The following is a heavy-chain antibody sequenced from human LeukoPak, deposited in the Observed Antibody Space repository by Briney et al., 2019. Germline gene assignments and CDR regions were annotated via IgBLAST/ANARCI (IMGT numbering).Heavy chain of an antibody. D-gene: IGHD6-13*01. V-gene: IGHV3-30*02. J-gene: IGHJ4*02. CDR1: GFTFSSYG. Sequence: GGSLRLSCAAPGFTFSSYGMHWVRQAPGKGLEWVAFIRYDGSNKYYADSVKGRFTISRDNSKNTLYLQMNSLRAEDTAVYYCAKFGGDSPYDYWGQGTLVTVSS. CDR3: AKFGGDSPYDY. CDR2: IRYDGSNK.